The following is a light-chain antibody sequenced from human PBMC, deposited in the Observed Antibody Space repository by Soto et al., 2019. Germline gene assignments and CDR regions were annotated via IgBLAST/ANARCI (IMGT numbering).Light chain of an antibody. J-gene: IGKJ1*01. CDR1: QSVGTY. Sequence: EIVMTQSPATLSVSPGERATLSCRASQSVGTYLAWYQQKPGQAPRLLIYGASTRAAGISTRFSGGGSGTEFTLTISSLQSEDFTVYYCQQYNYWPRTFGQGTKVRI. CDR3: QQYNYWPRT. CDR2: GAS. V-gene: IGKV3-15*01.